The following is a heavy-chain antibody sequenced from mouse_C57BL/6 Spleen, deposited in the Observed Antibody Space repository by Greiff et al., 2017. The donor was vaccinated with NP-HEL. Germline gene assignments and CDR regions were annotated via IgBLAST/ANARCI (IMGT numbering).Heavy chain of an antibody. CDR1: GYTFTSYW. CDR2: IYPSDSET. J-gene: IGHJ1*03. V-gene: IGHV1-61*01. Sequence: VQLQQPGAELVRPGSSVKLSCKASGYTFTSYWMDWVKQRPGQGLEWIGNIYPSDSETHYNQKFKDKATLTVDKASSTAYMQLSSLTSEDSAVYYCARWGPWYFDVWGTGTTVTVSS. CDR3: ARWGPWYFDV.